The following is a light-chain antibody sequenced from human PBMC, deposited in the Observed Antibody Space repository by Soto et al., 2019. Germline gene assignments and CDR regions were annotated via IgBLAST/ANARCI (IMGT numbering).Light chain of an antibody. J-gene: IGLJ2*01. V-gene: IGLV1-47*01. CDR1: SSNIGSNY. CDR2: RNN. CDR3: AAWDDSLSGYVV. Sequence: QAVVTQPPSASGTPGQRVTISCSGSSSNIGSNYVYWYQQLPGTAPKLLIYRNNQRPSGVPDRFSGSKSGTSASLAIRGLRSGDEADYYCAAWDDSLSGYVVFGGGTKLTVL.